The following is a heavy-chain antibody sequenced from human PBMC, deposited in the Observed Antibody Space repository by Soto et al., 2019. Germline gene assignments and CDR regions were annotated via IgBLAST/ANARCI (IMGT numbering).Heavy chain of an antibody. D-gene: IGHD3-10*01. CDR3: ARTTIWFGESDTYYGMDV. CDR1: AGTFSSYS. CDR2: IIPIFGTA. Sequence: SVKVSCKASAGTFSSYSISWVRQAPGQELEGMGGIIPIFGTANYAQKFQGRVTITADKSTSTADMELSSLRSEDTAVYYCARTTIWFGESDTYYGMDVWGQGTTVTVSS. V-gene: IGHV1-69*06. J-gene: IGHJ6*02.